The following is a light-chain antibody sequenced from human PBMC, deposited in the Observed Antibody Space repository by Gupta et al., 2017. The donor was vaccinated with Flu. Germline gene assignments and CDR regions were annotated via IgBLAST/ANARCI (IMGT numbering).Light chain of an antibody. CDR2: DDD. V-gene: IGLV6-57*03. CDR3: QSYDNVVWV. J-gene: IGLJ3*02. Sequence: NFMLTQPHSVPESPGKTVTISCTRSSGNIADNYVQWYQQRPGSAPTNVIYDDDQRPSGVSDRFSGSVDSSSNVASLTISGLQTADEADYYCQSYDNVVWVFGGGTKLTVL. CDR1: SGNIADNY.